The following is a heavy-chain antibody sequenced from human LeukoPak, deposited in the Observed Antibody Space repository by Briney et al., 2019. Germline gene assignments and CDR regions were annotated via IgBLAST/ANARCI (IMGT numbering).Heavy chain of an antibody. J-gene: IGHJ5*02. CDR1: GYTFTSYD. Sequence: ASVEVSCKASGYTFTSYDINWVRQATGQGLEWMGWMNPNSGNTGYAQKFQGRVTMTRNTSISTAYMELSSLRSEDTAVYYCARRLISSGPLGPWGQGTLVTVSS. CDR2: MNPNSGNT. V-gene: IGHV1-8*01. D-gene: IGHD6-19*01. CDR3: ARRLISSGPLGP.